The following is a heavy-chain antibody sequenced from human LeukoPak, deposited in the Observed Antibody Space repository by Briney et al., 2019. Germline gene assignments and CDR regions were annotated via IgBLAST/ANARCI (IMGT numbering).Heavy chain of an antibody. J-gene: IGHJ4*02. Sequence: GGSLRLSCAASGSTFSSSWMHWVRQVPGKGLVCVSRINTDGTYIIYEDSVKGRFTISRDNAENTVYLQMSSLRAEDTAVYYCARVIGGDYHFDSWGQGVLVIVSS. V-gene: IGHV3-74*01. CDR1: GSTFSSSW. CDR3: ARVIGGDYHFDS. D-gene: IGHD2-21*02. CDR2: INTDGTYI.